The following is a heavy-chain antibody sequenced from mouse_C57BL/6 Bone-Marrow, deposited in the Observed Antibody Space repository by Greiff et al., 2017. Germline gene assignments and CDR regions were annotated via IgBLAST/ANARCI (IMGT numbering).Heavy chain of an antibody. D-gene: IGHD1-1*01. V-gene: IGHV3-6*01. J-gene: IGHJ1*03. Sequence: VQLKESGPGLVKPSQSLSLTCSVTGYSITSGYYWNWIRQFPGNKLEWMGYISYDGSNNYNPSLKNRISIPRDTSKNQFFLQLNSVTNDDTATYCCRRLLRYPHWYFDVWGTGTTVTVAS. CDR2: ISYDGSN. CDR3: RRLLRYPHWYFDV. CDR1: GYSITSGYY.